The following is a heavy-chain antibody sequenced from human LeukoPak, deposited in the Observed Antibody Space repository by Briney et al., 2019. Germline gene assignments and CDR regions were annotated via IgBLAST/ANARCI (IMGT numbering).Heavy chain of an antibody. CDR2: IGTAGDT. V-gene: IGHV3-13*04. CDR3: ARGRGWGTFDI. CDR1: GFTFSSYD. Sequence: GGSLRLSCAASGFTFSSYDMHWVRQGTGKGLEWVSAIGTAGDTYYPGSVKGRFTTSRENAKNALYLQMNSLSVGDTAVYYCARGRGWGTFDIWGQGTMVTVSS. D-gene: IGHD3-10*01. J-gene: IGHJ3*02.